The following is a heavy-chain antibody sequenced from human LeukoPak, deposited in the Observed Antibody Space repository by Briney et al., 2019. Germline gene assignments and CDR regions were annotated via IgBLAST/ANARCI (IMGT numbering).Heavy chain of an antibody. CDR1: GFTFSSFC. CDR2: IWWDDER. Sequence: PLGSLRLSCSASGFTFSSFCIGCVRQTPGKRLEWVGRIWWDDERYDVDSRTGRFFVSRDNAKNSLYLQINSLRAEDTAVYFCSRITTNGYFEYWGQGALVTVSS. V-gene: IGHV3-7*01. J-gene: IGHJ4*02. D-gene: IGHD1-1*01. CDR3: SRITTNGYFEY.